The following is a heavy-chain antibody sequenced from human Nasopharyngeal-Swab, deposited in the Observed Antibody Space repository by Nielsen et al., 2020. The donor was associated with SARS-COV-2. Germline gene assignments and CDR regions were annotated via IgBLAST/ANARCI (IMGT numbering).Heavy chain of an antibody. J-gene: IGHJ6*02. V-gene: IGHV3-9*01. CDR2: ISWNSGSI. Sequence: SLKISCAASGFTFDDYAMHWVRQAPGKGLEWVSGISWNSGSIGYADSVKGRFTISRDNAKNSLYPQMNSLRAEDTALYYCATLGYYGSGSYYGGYYYYGMDVWGQGTTVTVSS. CDR1: GFTFDDYA. CDR3: ATLGYYGSGSYYGGYYYYGMDV. D-gene: IGHD3-10*01.